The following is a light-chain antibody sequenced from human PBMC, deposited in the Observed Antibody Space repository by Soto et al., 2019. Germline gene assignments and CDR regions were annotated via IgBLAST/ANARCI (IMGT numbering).Light chain of an antibody. CDR1: QSVGRNY. J-gene: IGKJ4*01. CDR3: QQYAASPLT. CDR2: TAS. V-gene: IGKV3-20*01. Sequence: ENVLTQSPGTLSLSPGKRATLSCRASQSVGRNYIAWFQQKPGQAPRLLMHTASVRATGIPDRFSGSGSGTDFTLTISRLEPEDFAVFYCQQYAASPLTFGGGTKVEI.